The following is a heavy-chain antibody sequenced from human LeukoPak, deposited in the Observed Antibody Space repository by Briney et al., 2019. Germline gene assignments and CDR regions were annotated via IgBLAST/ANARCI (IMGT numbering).Heavy chain of an antibody. CDR3: ARNNWNSRTQRWFYFDY. Sequence: GGSLRLSCAASGFNFGIHGMHWVRQAPGKGLEWLAIIWHDGSNEYYEDSVKGRFTISRDNSKNAVYLQMDSLRAEDTAVYYCARNNWNSRTQRWFYFDYWGQGTLVTVSS. D-gene: IGHD1-1*01. V-gene: IGHV3-33*01. J-gene: IGHJ4*02. CDR2: IWHDGSNE. CDR1: GFNFGIHG.